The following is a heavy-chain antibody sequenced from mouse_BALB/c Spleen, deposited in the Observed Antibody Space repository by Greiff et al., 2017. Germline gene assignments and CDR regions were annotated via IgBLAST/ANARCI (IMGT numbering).Heavy chain of an antibody. D-gene: IGHD2-2*01. CDR2: IYPGNSDT. V-gene: IGHV1-5*01. CDR3: TRSGYEIYYYAMDY. Sequence: VQLKQSGTVLARPGASVKMSCKASGYSFTSYWMHWVKQRPGQGLEWIGAIYPGNSDTSYNQKFKGKAKLTAVTSASTAYMELSSLTNEDSAVYYCTRSGYEIYYYAMDYWGQGTSVTVSS. CDR1: GYSFTSYW. J-gene: IGHJ4*01.